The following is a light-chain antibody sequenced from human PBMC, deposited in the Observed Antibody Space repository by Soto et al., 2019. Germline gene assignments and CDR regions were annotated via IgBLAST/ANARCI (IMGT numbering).Light chain of an antibody. V-gene: IGKV3-11*01. CDR1: QSVSSY. CDR3: QHRSNWPPYT. J-gene: IGKJ2*01. Sequence: EIVLTQSPATLSLSPGERATLSCRASQSVSSYLAWYQQKPGQAPRLLIYDASNRATGIPARFSGSGSGTAFTLTISSRDPEDFAVYYCQHRSNWPPYTFGQGTKLEIK. CDR2: DAS.